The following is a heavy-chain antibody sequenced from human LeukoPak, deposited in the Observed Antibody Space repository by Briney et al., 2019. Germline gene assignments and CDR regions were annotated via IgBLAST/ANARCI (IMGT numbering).Heavy chain of an antibody. CDR1: GYTLTGYY. D-gene: IGHD1-20*01. Sequence: ASVKVSCKASGYTLTGYYFHRVRQAPGQGLEWMGWINPNSGGTNYAQKFQGRVTMTRDTSISAAYMELSRLRSDDTAVYYCANRYNWNDFQSNAFDIWGQGTMLTVSS. V-gene: IGHV1-2*02. CDR3: ANRYNWNDFQSNAFDI. CDR2: INPNSGGT. J-gene: IGHJ3*02.